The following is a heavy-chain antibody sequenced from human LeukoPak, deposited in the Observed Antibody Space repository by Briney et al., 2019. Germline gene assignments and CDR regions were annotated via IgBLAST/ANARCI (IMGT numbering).Heavy chain of an antibody. D-gene: IGHD4-23*01. CDR2: INSNSGGT. V-gene: IGHV1-2*02. CDR1: GYTFTGYY. CDR3: ARDLATVLTPYFDF. J-gene: IGHJ4*02. Sequence: ASVKVSCKASGYTFTGYYIHWVRQAPGQGLEWMGWINSNSGGTNCAQKFQDRVTMTRDTSISAVYMELSRLRSDDTAVYYCARDLATVLTPYFDFWGQGTLVTVSS.